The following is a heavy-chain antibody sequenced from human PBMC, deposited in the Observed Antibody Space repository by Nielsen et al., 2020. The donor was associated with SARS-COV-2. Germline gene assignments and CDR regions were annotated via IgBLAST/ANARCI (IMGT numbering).Heavy chain of an antibody. J-gene: IGHJ6*02. V-gene: IGHV4-31*03. CDR2: SYFTGRT. D-gene: IGHD5-12*01. Sequence: SETLSLTCTVSGSSISNGGYFWSWSRQHPGTGLEWIVYSYFTGRTSYNPSLKNRVAMSVVTSKNDFSLDLKSVIVADTAVYYCAREASGYDHYKYGMDVWGLGATVTVAS. CDR1: GSSISNGGYF. CDR3: AREASGYDHYKYGMDV.